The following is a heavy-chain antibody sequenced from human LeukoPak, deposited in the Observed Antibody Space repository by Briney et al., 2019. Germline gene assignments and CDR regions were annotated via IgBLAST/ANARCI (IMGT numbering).Heavy chain of an antibody. J-gene: IGHJ4*02. Sequence: ASVKVSCKASGYTFTSYAMHWVRQAPGQRLEWMGWINAGNGNTKYSQKFQGRVTITRDTSASTAYMELSSLRSEDTAVYYCARAFTYYYGSGPDYWGQGTLVTVSS. CDR2: INAGNGNT. D-gene: IGHD3-10*01. V-gene: IGHV1-3*01. CDR1: GYTFTSYA. CDR3: ARAFTYYYGSGPDY.